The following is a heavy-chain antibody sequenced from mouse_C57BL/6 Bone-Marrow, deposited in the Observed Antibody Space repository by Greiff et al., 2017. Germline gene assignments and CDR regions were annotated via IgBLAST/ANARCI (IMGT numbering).Heavy chain of an antibody. J-gene: IGHJ2*01. CDR1: GFSLTSYG. V-gene: IGHV2-5*01. CDR3: AKNSDYCISYFDY. Sequence: QVQLKESGPGLVQPSQSLSITCTVSGFSLTSYGVHWVRQSPGKGLAWLGVIWRGGSTDYNGAFISRLSITKDNSKVQVFFKMNSLQADDTAIYYCAKNSDYCISYFDYWGQGTTRTVSS. D-gene: IGHD2-1*01. CDR2: IWRGGST.